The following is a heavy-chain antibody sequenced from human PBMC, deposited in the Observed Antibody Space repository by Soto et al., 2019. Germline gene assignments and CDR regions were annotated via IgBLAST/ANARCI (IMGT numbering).Heavy chain of an antibody. V-gene: IGHV3-23*01. CDR3: AKGAHTNYFYYGMDV. CDR2: ISGSGGST. Sequence: EVQLLESGGGLVQPGGSLRLSCAASGFTFSSYAMSWVRQAPGKGLEWVSAISGSGGSTYYADSVRGRFTISRDNSKNTLYLQMNSLRDEDTAVYYRAKGAHTNYFYYGMDVWGQGTTVTVSS. D-gene: IGHD3-16*01. J-gene: IGHJ6*02. CDR1: GFTFSSYA.